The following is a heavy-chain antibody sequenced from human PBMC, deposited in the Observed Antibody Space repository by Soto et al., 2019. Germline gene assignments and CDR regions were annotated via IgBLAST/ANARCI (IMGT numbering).Heavy chain of an antibody. CDR3: AKDRYCSSTSCFTGLYYYYGMDV. J-gene: IGHJ6*02. V-gene: IGHV3-74*03. D-gene: IGHD2-2*01. Sequence: PGGSLRLSCAASGFTFSRNWMHWVRQAPGKGLEWVARIEGDETSATYADSVKGRFTISRDNAKNTLYLQMNSMRAEDTAVYSCAKDRYCSSTSCFTGLYYYYGMDVWGQWTTVTVS. CDR1: GFTFSRNW. CDR2: IEGDETSA.